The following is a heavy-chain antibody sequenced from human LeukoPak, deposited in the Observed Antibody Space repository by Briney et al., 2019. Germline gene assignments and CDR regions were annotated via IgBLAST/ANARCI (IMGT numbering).Heavy chain of an antibody. CDR1: GFTFSSYA. J-gene: IGHJ4*02. Sequence: GGSLRLSCAASGFTFSSYAMHWVRQAPGKGLEWVAVISYDGSNKYYADSVKGRFSISRDNSKNTLYLQMNSLRAEDTAVYYCASAAGPFDNWGQGTLVTVSS. CDR2: ISYDGSNK. D-gene: IGHD6-13*01. V-gene: IGHV3-30-3*01. CDR3: ASAAGPFDN.